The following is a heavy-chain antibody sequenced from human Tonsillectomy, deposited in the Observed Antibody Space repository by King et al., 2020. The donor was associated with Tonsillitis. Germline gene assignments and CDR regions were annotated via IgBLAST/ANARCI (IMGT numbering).Heavy chain of an antibody. D-gene: IGHD3-22*01. CDR1: GFTFSNYA. J-gene: IGHJ4*02. CDR3: AKSPYYYDSSGHSASFDY. Sequence: VQLVESGGGLVQPGGSLRLSCAASGFTFSNYAMNWVRQAPGKGLEWVAAISSSGDNTYFADSVKGRFRISRDTSKNTLHLQMKSLRAEDTAVYYCAKSPYYYDSSGHSASFDYWGQGTLVTVSS. CDR2: ISSSGDNT. V-gene: IGHV3-23*04.